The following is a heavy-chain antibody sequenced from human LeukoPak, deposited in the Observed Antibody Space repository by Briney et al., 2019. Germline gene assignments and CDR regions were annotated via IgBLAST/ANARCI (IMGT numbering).Heavy chain of an antibody. Sequence: ASVKVSCKASGYTFTSYYMHWVRQAPGQGLEWMGRINPNSGGTNYAQKFQGRVTMTRDTSISTAYMELSRLRSDDTAVYYCARQFSRYYYDSSGDYWGQGTLVTVSS. CDR3: ARQFSRYYYDSSGDY. J-gene: IGHJ4*02. CDR2: INPNSGGT. CDR1: GYTFTSYY. V-gene: IGHV1-2*06. D-gene: IGHD3-22*01.